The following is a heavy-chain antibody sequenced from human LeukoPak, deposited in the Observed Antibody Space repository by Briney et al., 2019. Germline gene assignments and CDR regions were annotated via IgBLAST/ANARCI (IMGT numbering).Heavy chain of an antibody. J-gene: IGHJ3*02. V-gene: IGHV3-30*18. Sequence: PGGSLRLSCAASGFTFSSYWMSWVRQAPGKGLEWVAVISYDGSNKYYADSVKGRFTISRDNSKNTLYLQMNSLRAEDTAVYYCAKDGRVWAFDIWGQGTMVTVSS. D-gene: IGHD3-16*01. CDR3: AKDGRVWAFDI. CDR1: GFTFSSYW. CDR2: ISYDGSNK.